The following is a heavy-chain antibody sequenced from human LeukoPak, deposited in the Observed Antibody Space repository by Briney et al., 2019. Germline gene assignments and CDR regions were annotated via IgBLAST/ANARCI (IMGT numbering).Heavy chain of an antibody. Sequence: ASVKVSCKVSGYTLTDLSMHWVRQAPGKGLEWMGRFDPEDGERIYAQKFQGRVTMTDDTSTDTAYMELSSLRSADTAVYYCAIVSPYYYDPPSRTVFDIWGQGTMVTVSS. J-gene: IGHJ3*02. D-gene: IGHD3-22*01. CDR1: GYTLTDLS. CDR2: FDPEDGER. V-gene: IGHV1-24*01. CDR3: AIVSPYYYDPPSRTVFDI.